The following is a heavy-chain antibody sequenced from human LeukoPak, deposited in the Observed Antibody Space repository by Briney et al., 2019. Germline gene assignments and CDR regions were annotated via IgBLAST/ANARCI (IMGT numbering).Heavy chain of an antibody. CDR3: TRDGLAAAGFFPFVRFDY. Sequence: GGSLRLSCTASGFTFGDYAMSWIRQAPGKGLEWVGFIRSKAYGGTTEYAASVKGRFTISRDDSKSIAYLQMNSLKTEDTAVYYCTRDGLAAAGFFPFVRFDYWGQGTLVTVSS. CDR2: IRSKAYGGTT. D-gene: IGHD6-13*01. CDR1: GFTFGDYA. J-gene: IGHJ4*02. V-gene: IGHV3-49*03.